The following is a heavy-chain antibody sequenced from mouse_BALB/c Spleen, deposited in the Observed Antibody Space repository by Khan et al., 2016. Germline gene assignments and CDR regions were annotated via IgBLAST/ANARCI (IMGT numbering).Heavy chain of an antibody. CDR1: GYSITSDYA. J-gene: IGHJ1*01. CDR2: IRYSCST. Sequence: EVQLQESGPGLVKPSQSLSLTCTVTGYSITSDYAWNWIRQFPGNKLEWIGYIRYSCSTTYNPSLKSRISITRDTSKNQFFLQLYSVTTEDTATYYCTRSPTATRYFDVWGAGTTVTVSS. CDR3: TRSPTATRYFDV. D-gene: IGHD1-2*01. V-gene: IGHV3-2*02.